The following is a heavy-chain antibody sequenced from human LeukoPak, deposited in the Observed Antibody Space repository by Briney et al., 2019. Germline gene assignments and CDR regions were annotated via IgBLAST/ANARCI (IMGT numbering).Heavy chain of an antibody. CDR3: AARDSYGSGSYPIDY. Sequence: GGSLRLSCAASGFTFGSYSMNWVRQAPGKGLEWVSSISSRSTYIYYADSLKGRFTISRDNAKNSLYLQMNSLRAEDTAVYYCAARDSYGSGSYPIDYWGQGTLVTVSS. J-gene: IGHJ4*02. CDR2: ISSRSTYI. D-gene: IGHD3-10*01. CDR1: GFTFGSYS. V-gene: IGHV3-21*01.